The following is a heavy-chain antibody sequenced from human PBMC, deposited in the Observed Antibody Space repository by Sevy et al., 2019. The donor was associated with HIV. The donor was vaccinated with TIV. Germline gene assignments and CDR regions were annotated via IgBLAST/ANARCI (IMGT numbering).Heavy chain of an antibody. Sequence: GGSLRLSCAASGFTFSSYAMHWVRQAPGKGLEWVAVISYDGSNKYYADSVKGRFTISRDNSKNTLYLQMNSLRAEDTAVYYCARGGESLDYWGQGTLVTVSS. D-gene: IGHD2-21*01. CDR3: ARGGESLDY. J-gene: IGHJ4*02. V-gene: IGHV3-30-3*01. CDR1: GFTFSSYA. CDR2: ISYDGSNK.